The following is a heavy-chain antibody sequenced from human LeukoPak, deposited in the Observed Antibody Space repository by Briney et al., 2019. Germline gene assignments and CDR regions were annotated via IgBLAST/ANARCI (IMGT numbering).Heavy chain of an antibody. Sequence: SETLSLTCTVSGDSISSGSYYWTWIRQPAGKGLEWIGRIYTSGSTNYNPSLKSRVTISLDTSKNQFSLKLTSMTAADTAVYFCARDNVVDATSGIDYWGQGTLVTVSS. CDR3: ARDNVVDATSGIDY. V-gene: IGHV4-61*02. CDR1: GDSISSGSYY. D-gene: IGHD1-26*01. CDR2: IYTSGST. J-gene: IGHJ4*02.